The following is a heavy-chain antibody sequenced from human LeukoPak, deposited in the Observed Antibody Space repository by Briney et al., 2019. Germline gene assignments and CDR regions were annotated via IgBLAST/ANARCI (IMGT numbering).Heavy chain of an antibody. CDR1: GFKYDDYA. CDR2: ISWNSGSI. CDR3: AKSTAVAGNTFDY. V-gene: IGHV3-9*01. Sequence: PGGTLRLSCATSGFKYDDYAMHWIRQAPGKGLERVPGISWNSGSIGYADSVKGRFTISRDNAKNSLYLQMNSLRAEDTALYYCAKSTAVAGNTFDYWGQGTLVTVSS. J-gene: IGHJ4*02. D-gene: IGHD6-19*01.